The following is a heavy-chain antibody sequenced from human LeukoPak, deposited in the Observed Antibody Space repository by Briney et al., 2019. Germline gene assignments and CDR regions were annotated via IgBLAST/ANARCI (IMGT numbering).Heavy chain of an antibody. V-gene: IGHV3-33*06. D-gene: IGHD1-14*01. CDR2: IWYDGSNK. Sequence: PGRSLRLSCAASGFTFSRYGMHWVRQAPGKGLEWVAVIWYDGSNKYYADSVKGRFTISRDNSKNTLYLQMNSLRAEDTAVYYCAKDHSGSPGAFDIWGQGTMVTVSS. CDR1: GFTFSRYG. CDR3: AKDHSGSPGAFDI. J-gene: IGHJ3*02.